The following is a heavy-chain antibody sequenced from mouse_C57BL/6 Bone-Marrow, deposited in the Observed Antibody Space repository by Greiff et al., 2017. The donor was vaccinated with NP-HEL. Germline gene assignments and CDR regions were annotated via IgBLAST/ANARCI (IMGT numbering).Heavy chain of an antibody. Sequence: VQLQQPGAELVKPGASVKLSCKASGYTFTSYWMHWVKQRPGQGLEWIGMIHPNSGSTNYNEKFKSKATLTVDKSSSTAYMQLSSLTSEDSAVYYCARRYYGDWYFDVWGTGTTVTVSS. CDR3: ARRYYGDWYFDV. CDR2: IHPNSGST. D-gene: IGHD1-1*02. V-gene: IGHV1-64*01. J-gene: IGHJ1*03. CDR1: GYTFTSYW.